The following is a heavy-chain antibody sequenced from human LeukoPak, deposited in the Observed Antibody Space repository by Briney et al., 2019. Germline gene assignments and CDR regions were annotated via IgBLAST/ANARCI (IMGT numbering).Heavy chain of an antibody. D-gene: IGHD2-15*01. Sequence: SETLSLTCAVYGGSFSGYYWSWIRQPPGKGLEWIGEINHSGSTNYNPSLKSRVTISVDTSKNQISLKLSSVTAADTAVYYCARGRSRAANWFDPWGQGTLVTVSS. CDR3: ARGRSRAANWFDP. CDR1: GGSFSGYY. CDR2: INHSGST. V-gene: IGHV4-34*01. J-gene: IGHJ5*02.